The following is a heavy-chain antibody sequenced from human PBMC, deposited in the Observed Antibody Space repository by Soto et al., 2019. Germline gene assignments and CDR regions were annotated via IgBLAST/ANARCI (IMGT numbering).Heavy chain of an antibody. CDR3: ARDSSPFDYGDYVDDAFDI. V-gene: IGHV3-66*01. CDR2: IYSGGST. J-gene: IGHJ3*02. Sequence: EVQLVESGGGLVQPGGSLRLSCAASGFTVSSNYMSWVRQAPGKGLEWVSVIYSGGSTYYADSVKGRFTISRDNSKNTLYLQMNRLRDEDTAVYYCARDSSPFDYGDYVDDAFDIWGQGTMVTVSS. D-gene: IGHD4-17*01. CDR1: GFTVSSNY.